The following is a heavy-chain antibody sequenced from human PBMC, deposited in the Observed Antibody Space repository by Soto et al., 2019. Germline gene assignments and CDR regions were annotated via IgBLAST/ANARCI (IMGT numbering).Heavy chain of an antibody. V-gene: IGHV4-4*02. CDR2: IYHSGTT. CDR1: GVSISSTNW. Sequence: AETLSLTCAVSGVSISSTNWWRVFRHAPGKVLEWIGDIYHSGTTNYNPSLTSRLTISVDKSNNQFSLRLTSVTAADTAVYYCASYASGRFHLAFEIWGQGTMVTVSS. D-gene: IGHD3-10*01. CDR3: ASYASGRFHLAFEI. J-gene: IGHJ3*02.